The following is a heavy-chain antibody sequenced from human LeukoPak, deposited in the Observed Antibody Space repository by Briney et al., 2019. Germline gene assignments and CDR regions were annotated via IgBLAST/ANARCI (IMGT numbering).Heavy chain of an antibody. CDR1: GYSFTSYW. V-gene: IGHV5-51*01. CDR3: ARGVLGYCSSNTCSSFDY. D-gene: IGHD2-2*01. Sequence: GESLKISCKGSGYSFTSYWIGWVRQMPGKGLEWMGIIYPSDSDTRYSPSFQGQVTISADKSISTAYLQWTSLKASDTAIYYCARGVLGYCSSNTCSSFDYWGQGALVTVSS. J-gene: IGHJ4*02. CDR2: IYPSDSDT.